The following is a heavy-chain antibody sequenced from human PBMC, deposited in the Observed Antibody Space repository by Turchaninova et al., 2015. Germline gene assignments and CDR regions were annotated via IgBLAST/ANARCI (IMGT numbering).Heavy chain of an antibody. D-gene: IGHD5-24*01. CDR2: INHSGST. V-gene: IGHV4-34*01. Sequence: QVQLQQWGAGLLKPSETLSLTCAVYGGSFSGYYWSWIRRSPGKGLEWIGEINHSGSTNYNPSLKSRVTISVDTSKNPFSLKLTSVTAADTAVYYCARAMQTIFYWYFDLWGRGTLVTVSS. J-gene: IGHJ2*01. CDR1: GGSFSGYY. CDR3: ARAMQTIFYWYFDL.